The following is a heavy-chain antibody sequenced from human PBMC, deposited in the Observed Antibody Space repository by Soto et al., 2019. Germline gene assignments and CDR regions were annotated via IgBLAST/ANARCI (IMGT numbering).Heavy chain of an antibody. J-gene: IGHJ6*03. CDR2: IVVGSGNT. CDR3: ARDRWLRSAYYYYYMDV. V-gene: IGHV1-58*01. D-gene: IGHD5-12*01. Sequence: ASVKVSCKASGFTFTISAVQWVRQARGQRLEWIGWIVVGSGNTNYAQKLQGRVTMTTDTSTSTAYMELRSLRSDDTAVYYCARDRWLRSAYYYYYMDVWGKGTTVTVSS. CDR1: GFTFTISA.